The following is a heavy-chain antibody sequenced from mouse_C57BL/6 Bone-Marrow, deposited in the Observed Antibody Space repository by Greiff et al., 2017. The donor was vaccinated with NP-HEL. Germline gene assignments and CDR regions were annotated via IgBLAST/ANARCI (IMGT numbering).Heavy chain of an antibody. D-gene: IGHD1-1*01. Sequence: DLVKPGASVKLSCKASGYTFTSYWIDWIRQRPGQGLEWMGRIAPGSGNSFYNEIFKGKATLTVDTSSSTASIQLSSLSSEDSAVYFCARENYYGRSSYAMDYWGQGTAVTVSS. CDR3: ARENYYGRSSYAMDY. CDR1: GYTFTSYW. V-gene: IGHV1S41*01. J-gene: IGHJ4*01. CDR2: IAPGSGNS.